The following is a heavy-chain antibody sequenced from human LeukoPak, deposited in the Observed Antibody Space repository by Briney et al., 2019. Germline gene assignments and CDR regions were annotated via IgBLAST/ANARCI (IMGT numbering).Heavy chain of an antibody. CDR1: GGSISSYY. CDR3: ARTRGSYYYGMDV. J-gene: IGHJ6*02. V-gene: IGHV4-59*08. Sequence: SETLPLTCTVSGGSISSYYWSWIRQPPGKGLEWIGYIYYSGSTNYNPSLKSRVTISVDTSKNQFSLKLSSVTAADTAVHYCARTRGSYYYGMDVWGQGTTVTVSS. CDR2: IYYSGST.